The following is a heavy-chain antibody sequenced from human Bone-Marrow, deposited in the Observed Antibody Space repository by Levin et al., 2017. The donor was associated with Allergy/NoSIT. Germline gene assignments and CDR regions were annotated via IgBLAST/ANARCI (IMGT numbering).Heavy chain of an antibody. J-gene: IGHJ4*02. CDR2: FDPEDGET. CDR1: GYTLTELS. V-gene: IGHV1-24*01. Sequence: GESLKISCKVSGYTLTELSMHWVRQAPGKGLEWMGGFDPEDGETIYAQKFQGRVTMTEDTSTDTAYMELSSLRSEDTAVYYCATDLISAGNELAFDYWGQGTLVTVSS. CDR3: ATDLISAGNELAFDY. D-gene: IGHD1-1*01.